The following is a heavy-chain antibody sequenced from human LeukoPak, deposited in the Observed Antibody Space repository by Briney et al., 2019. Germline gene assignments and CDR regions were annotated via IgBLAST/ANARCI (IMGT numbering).Heavy chain of an antibody. CDR1: GYTFTDYY. Sequence: SVTVSYKASGYTFTDYYMHWVRQAPGQGREGMGWINPNSGGTNYAQKFQGGVTITRDRSISTAYTELSRVRCADTAVYYCARDLRGHFDWLSEYYFDYWGQGTLVTVSS. CDR3: ARDLRGHFDWLSEYYFDY. D-gene: IGHD3-9*01. CDR2: INPNSGGT. J-gene: IGHJ4*02. V-gene: IGHV1-2*02.